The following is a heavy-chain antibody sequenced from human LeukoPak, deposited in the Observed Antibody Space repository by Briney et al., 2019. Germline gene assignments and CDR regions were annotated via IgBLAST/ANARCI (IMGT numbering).Heavy chain of an antibody. CDR1: GFTFSSYS. J-gene: IGHJ4*02. V-gene: IGHV3-30*18. CDR3: AKDRDTTSSGTFDY. D-gene: IGHD6-13*01. CDR2: ISDDGSYK. Sequence: GGSLRLSCAASGFTFSSYSMNWVRQAPGKGLEWVAVISDDGSYKNYADSVKGRFTISRDNSNNTLYLQMNSLRAEDTAVYYCAKDRDTTSSGTFDYWGQGTLVTVSS.